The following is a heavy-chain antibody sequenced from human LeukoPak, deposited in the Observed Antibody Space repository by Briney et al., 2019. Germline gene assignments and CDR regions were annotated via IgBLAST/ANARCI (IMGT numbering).Heavy chain of an antibody. CDR1: GFTFTGYF. CDR2: IHPNNGGT. V-gene: IGHV1-2*02. Sequence: ASVKVSCKASGFTFTGYFIHWVRQAPGQGLEWMGWIHPNNGGTRCAQKFQGRVTMTRDTSINTDYMELSRLRSDDTALYYCTRDGFSGAAFDYWGQGTLVTVSS. J-gene: IGHJ4*02. CDR3: TRDGFSGAAFDY. D-gene: IGHD7-27*01.